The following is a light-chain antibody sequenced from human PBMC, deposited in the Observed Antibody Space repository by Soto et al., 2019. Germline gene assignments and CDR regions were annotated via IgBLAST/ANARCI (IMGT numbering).Light chain of an antibody. CDR2: FDD. Sequence: QSVLTQPPSVSAAPRQRVTISCSGSISNIGNNAVNWYQQVPGKAPKLLIHFDDRVASGISDRFSGSKSGTSASLAISGLQSEDEAYYYCAAWDDSLNGPVFGGVTKLTVL. J-gene: IGLJ3*02. CDR3: AAWDDSLNGPV. CDR1: ISNIGNNA. V-gene: IGLV1-36*01.